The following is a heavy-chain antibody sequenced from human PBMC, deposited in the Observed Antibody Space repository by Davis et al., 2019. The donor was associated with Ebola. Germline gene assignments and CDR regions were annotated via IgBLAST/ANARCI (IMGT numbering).Heavy chain of an antibody. CDR3: ARGHSYGSMVYAMDV. V-gene: IGHV4-61*08. CDR1: GGSISSGGYY. CDR2: IYYSGST. D-gene: IGHD5-18*01. Sequence: MPGGSLRLSCTVSGGSISSGGYYWSWIRQHPGKGLEWIGYIYYSGSTNYNPSLKSRVTISVDTSKNQFSLKLSSVTAADTAVYYCARGHSYGSMVYAMDVWGQGTTVTVSS. J-gene: IGHJ6*02.